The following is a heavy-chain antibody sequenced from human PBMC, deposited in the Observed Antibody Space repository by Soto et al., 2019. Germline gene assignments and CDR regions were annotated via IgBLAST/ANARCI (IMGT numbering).Heavy chain of an antibody. V-gene: IGHV4-30-4*01. Sequence: QVQLQESGPGLVKPSQTLSLTCTVSGGSISSGDYYWSWIRQPPGKGLEWIGYIYYSGSTYYNPSLKSPVTIXXDXSXXQFSLKLSSVTAADTAVYYCARGLLRLGELSLVDYWGQGTLVTVSS. CDR3: ARGLLRLGELSLVDY. D-gene: IGHD3-16*02. CDR2: IYYSGST. CDR1: GGSISSGDYY. J-gene: IGHJ4*02.